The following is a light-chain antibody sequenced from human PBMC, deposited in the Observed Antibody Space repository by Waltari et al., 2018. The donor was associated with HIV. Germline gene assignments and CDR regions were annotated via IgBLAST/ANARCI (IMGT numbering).Light chain of an antibody. CDR2: WAS. Sequence: DIVMTQSPDSLAVSLGERATINCKSSRSVLYSSNNTNFLAWYKQKPGQPPKLLISWASTLESGVPDRFSGSGSGTDFTLTVSSLQAEDVAVYYCQQYYTTPLTFGQGTRVEV. CDR1: RSVLYSSNNTNF. J-gene: IGKJ1*01. CDR3: QQYYTTPLT. V-gene: IGKV4-1*01.